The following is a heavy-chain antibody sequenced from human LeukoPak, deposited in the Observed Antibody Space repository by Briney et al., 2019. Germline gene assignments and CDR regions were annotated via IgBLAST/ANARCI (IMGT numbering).Heavy chain of an antibody. V-gene: IGHV1-24*01. CDR2: FDPEDDGT. CDR3: ATDLAVAGGFDY. D-gene: IGHD6-19*01. J-gene: IGHJ4*02. Sequence: ASVKVSCKVSGYTLTELSMHWVRQAPGKGLEWMGRFDPEDDGTIYAQKLQGRVTMTEDTSTDTAYMELSSLRSEDTAVYYCATDLAVAGGFDYWGQGTLVTVFS. CDR1: GYTLTELS.